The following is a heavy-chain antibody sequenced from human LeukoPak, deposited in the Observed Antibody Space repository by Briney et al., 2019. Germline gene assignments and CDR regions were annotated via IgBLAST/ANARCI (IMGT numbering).Heavy chain of an antibody. D-gene: IGHD2-2*01. CDR3: ARKGVVPAARALLYFDL. CDR1: GFTFSSYA. Sequence: GGSLRLSCAASGFTFSSYAMSWVRQAPGKGLEWVSAISGSGGSTYYADSVKGRFTISRDNSKNTLYLQMYSLRAEDTAVYYCARKGVVPAARALLYFDLWGRGTLVTVSS. J-gene: IGHJ2*01. V-gene: IGHV3-23*01. CDR2: ISGSGGST.